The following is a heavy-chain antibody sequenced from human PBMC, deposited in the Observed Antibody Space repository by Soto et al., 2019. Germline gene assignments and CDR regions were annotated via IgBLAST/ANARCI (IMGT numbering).Heavy chain of an antibody. CDR2: ISYDGSNK. V-gene: IGHV3-30*03. D-gene: IGHD3-9*01. CDR3: ARKEGFDILTGYYSALDY. Sequence: GGALILSWSSTGITFISDVMHWVRQAPGKGLEWVAVISYDGSNKYYADSVKGRFTISRDNSKNTLYLQMNSLRAEDTAVYYCARKEGFDILTGYYSALDYWGQGTLVTVSS. J-gene: IGHJ4*02. CDR1: GITFISDV.